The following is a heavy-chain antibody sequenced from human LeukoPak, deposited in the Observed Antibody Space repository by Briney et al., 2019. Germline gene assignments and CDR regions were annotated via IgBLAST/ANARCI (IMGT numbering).Heavy chain of an antibody. CDR2: ISSSGSTI. D-gene: IGHD6-13*01. CDR1: GFTFSDYY. J-gene: IGHJ6*03. CDR3: ARGSSSWYNYYMDV. V-gene: IGHV3-11*01. Sequence: PGGSLRLSCAASGFTFSDYYMSWIRQAPGKGLEWVSYISSSGSTIYYADSVKGRFTIPRDNAKNSLYLQMNSLRAEDTAFYFCARGSSSWYNYYMDVWGIGTTVTVSS.